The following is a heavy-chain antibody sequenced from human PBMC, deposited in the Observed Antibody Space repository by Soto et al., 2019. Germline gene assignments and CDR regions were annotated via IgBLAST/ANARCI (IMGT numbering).Heavy chain of an antibody. J-gene: IGHJ4*02. CDR3: ARDPALHGDTAQKFDY. D-gene: IGHD5-18*01. Sequence: QVQLVQSGAEVKKPGASVRVSCKASGYTFTSYGVSWVRQAPGQGLEWMGWISTYNGNTKYAQKLQGRLTMTTDTSTSTAYMELRSLRSDDTAMYYCARDPALHGDTAQKFDYWCQGTLVTVSS. CDR1: GYTFTSYG. V-gene: IGHV1-18*04. CDR2: ISTYNGNT.